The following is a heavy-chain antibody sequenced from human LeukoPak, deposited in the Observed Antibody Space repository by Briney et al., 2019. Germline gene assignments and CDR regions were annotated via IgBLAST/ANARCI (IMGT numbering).Heavy chain of an antibody. CDR3: ARAAMTTVNAFDI. Sequence: GGSLRLSCAASGFTVSSQYMSWVRQGPGQGLEWVAVISYDGSNKYYADSVKGRFTISRDNSKNTLYLQMNSLRAEDTAVYYCARAAMTTVNAFDIWGQGTMVTVSS. CDR2: ISYDGSNK. CDR1: GFTVSSQY. J-gene: IGHJ3*02. V-gene: IGHV3-30*03. D-gene: IGHD4-17*01.